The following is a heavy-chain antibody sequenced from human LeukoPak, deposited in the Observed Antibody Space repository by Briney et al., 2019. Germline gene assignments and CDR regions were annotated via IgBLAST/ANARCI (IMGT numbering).Heavy chain of an antibody. D-gene: IGHD5-12*01. V-gene: IGHV4-59*12. J-gene: IGHJ4*02. Sequence: SETLSLTCTVSGGSISSYYWSWIRQPPGKGLEWIGYIYYSGSTNYNPSLKSRVTISVDTSKNQFSLKLISVTAADTAVYYCARDHPSGYDYPFDYWGQGTLVTVSS. CDR1: GGSISSYY. CDR2: IYYSGST. CDR3: ARDHPSGYDYPFDY.